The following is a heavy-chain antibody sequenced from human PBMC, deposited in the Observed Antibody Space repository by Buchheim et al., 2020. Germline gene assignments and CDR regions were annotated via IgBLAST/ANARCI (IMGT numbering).Heavy chain of an antibody. CDR2: INQDGSET. J-gene: IGHJ5*01. D-gene: IGHD1-26*01. Sequence: EIQLVESGGGLVQPGGSVTLSCAASGFTFSNSWMHWIRQAPGMGLEWVANINQDGSETNYVDSVKGRFTLSRDNAKKTMYLQMNSLRVEDTAVDYCVKGVRSNDSWGRGTL. CDR3: VKGVRSNDS. V-gene: IGHV3-7*03. CDR1: GFTFSNSW.